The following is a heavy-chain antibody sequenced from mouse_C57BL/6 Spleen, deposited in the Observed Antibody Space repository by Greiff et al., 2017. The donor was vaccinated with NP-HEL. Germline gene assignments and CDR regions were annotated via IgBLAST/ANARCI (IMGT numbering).Heavy chain of an antibody. CDR1: GFTFTDYY. CDR3: ARSSPGFDY. V-gene: IGHV7-3*01. J-gene: IGHJ2*01. Sequence: DVKLQESGGGLVQPGGSLSLSCAASGFTFTDYYMSWVRQPPGKALEWLGFIRNKANGYTTEYSASVKGRFTISRDNSQSILYLQMNALRAEDSATYYCARSSPGFDYWGKGTTLTVSS. CDR2: IRNKANGYTT.